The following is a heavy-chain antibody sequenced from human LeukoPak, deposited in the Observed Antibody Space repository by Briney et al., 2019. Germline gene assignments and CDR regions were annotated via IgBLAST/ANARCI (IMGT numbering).Heavy chain of an antibody. CDR1: GGSISSYY. CDR3: ATKAHSGSYGLGYYMDV. Sequence: SETLSLTCTVSGGSISSYYWSWIRQPPGKGLEWIGYIYYSGSTNYNPSLKSRVTMSVDTSKNQFSLKLISVTAADTAVYYCATKAHSGSYGLGYYMDVWGRGTTVTVSS. V-gene: IGHV4-59*12. J-gene: IGHJ6*03. D-gene: IGHD1-26*01. CDR2: IYYSGST.